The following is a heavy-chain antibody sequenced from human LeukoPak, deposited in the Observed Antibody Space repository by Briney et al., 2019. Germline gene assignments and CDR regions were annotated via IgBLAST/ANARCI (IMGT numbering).Heavy chain of an antibody. J-gene: IGHJ4*02. V-gene: IGHV4-39*02. CDR1: GGSISSSSYY. Sequence: SETLSLTCTVSGGSISSSSYYWGWIRQPPGKGLEWIGSIYYSGSTYYNPSLKSRVTISVDTSKNQFSLKLSSVTAADTAVYYCARDLEVRGVIAYHPFDYWGQGTLVTVSS. D-gene: IGHD3-10*01. CDR3: ARDLEVRGVIAYHPFDY. CDR2: IYYSGST.